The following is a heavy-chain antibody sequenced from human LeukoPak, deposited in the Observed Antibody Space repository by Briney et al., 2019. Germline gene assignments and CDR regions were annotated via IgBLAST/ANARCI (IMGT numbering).Heavy chain of an antibody. CDR3: ATAAAVAHIFDY. Sequence: ASVKVSCKVSGYTLTELSMHWVRQAPGKGLEWMGGFDPEGGETIYAQKFQGRVTMTEDTSTDTAYMELSSLRSEDTAVYYCATAAAVAHIFDYWGQGTLVTVSS. J-gene: IGHJ4*02. D-gene: IGHD6-19*01. V-gene: IGHV1-24*01. CDR1: GYTLTELS. CDR2: FDPEGGET.